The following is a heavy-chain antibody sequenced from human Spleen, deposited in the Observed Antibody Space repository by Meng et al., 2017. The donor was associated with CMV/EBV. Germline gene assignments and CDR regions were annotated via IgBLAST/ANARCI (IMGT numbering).Heavy chain of an antibody. CDR3: ARVSYGQLGDY. V-gene: IGHV3-21*01. Sequence: GGSLRLSCAASGFAFNTYSMNWVRQAPGKGLEWVSFISSSSNYIYYADSVKGRFTISRDNANLYLQMNSLKAEDTAVYYCARVSYGQLGDYWGRGTLVTVSS. CDR1: GFAFNTYS. J-gene: IGHJ4*02. CDR2: ISSSSNYI. D-gene: IGHD6-6*01.